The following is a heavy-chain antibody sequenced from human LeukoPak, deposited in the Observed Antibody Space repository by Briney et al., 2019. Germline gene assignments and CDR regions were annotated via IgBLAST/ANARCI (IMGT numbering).Heavy chain of an antibody. CDR1: GYTFTDYY. Sequence: ASVTVSFTASGYTFTDYYIQWLRQAPGPGPERVGWVKPDSGDRYYAQQLQGRFTMTRDTSISTAFMELTMLTSADTAVYYSENHLWFGDTGYFDSWGQGTLVIVSS. V-gene: IGHV1-2*02. D-gene: IGHD3-10*01. CDR3: ENHLWFGDTGYFDS. J-gene: IGHJ4*02. CDR2: VKPDSGDR.